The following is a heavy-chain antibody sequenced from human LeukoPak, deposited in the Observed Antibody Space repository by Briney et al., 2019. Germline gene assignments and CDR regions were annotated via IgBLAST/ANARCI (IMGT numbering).Heavy chain of an antibody. V-gene: IGHV4-34*01. CDR2: INHSGST. D-gene: IGHD2-2*01. CDR3: ARKGQLLNWFDP. J-gene: IGHJ5*02. CDR1: GGSFSGYY. Sequence: PSETLSLTCAVYGGSFSGYYWSWIRQPPGKGLEWIGEINHSGSTNYNPSLKSRVTISVDTSKNQFSLKLSSVTAADTAVYYCARKGQLLNWFDPWGQGTLVTVSS.